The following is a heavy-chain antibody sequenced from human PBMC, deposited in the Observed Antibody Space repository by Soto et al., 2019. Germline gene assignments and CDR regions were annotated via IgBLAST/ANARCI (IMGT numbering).Heavy chain of an antibody. D-gene: IGHD2-15*01. Sequence: QVQLVQSGAEVKKPGSSVKVSCRASGGTFSSFLLNWVRRSPGQGLEWVGGTVPVYGTATYSQTFQGRVTFRENNAMGAAYMELSGFRAEGTVVSYGAREQFPVDQGGGRVLDRWGQGTMVAVSS. CDR2: TVPVYGTA. J-gene: IGHJ3*01. CDR1: GGTFSSFL. V-gene: IGHV1-69*06. CDR3: AREQFPVDQGGGRVLDR.